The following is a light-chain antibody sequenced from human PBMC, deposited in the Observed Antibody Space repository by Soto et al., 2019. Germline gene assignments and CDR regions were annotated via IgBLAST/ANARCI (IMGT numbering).Light chain of an antibody. Sequence: DIQMTQSPSTLSASVGDRVTFTCRASQSVSIWLAWYQQKPGKAPKLLISGASTLESGVPSRFSGSGSGKEFTLTISSLQPDDFATYYCQQYNNYLTFGQGPKVEIK. CDR3: QQYNNYLT. CDR1: QSVSIW. V-gene: IGKV1-5*01. CDR2: GAS. J-gene: IGKJ1*01.